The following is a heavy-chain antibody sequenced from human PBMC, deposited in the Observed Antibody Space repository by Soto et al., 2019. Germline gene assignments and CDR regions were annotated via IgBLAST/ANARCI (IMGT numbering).Heavy chain of an antibody. CDR3: ARVHITMIVVVIGNFDY. J-gene: IGHJ4*02. V-gene: IGHV1-18*04. D-gene: IGHD3-22*01. CDR1: CYTFTSYG. Sequence: EASVKVSCTASCYTFTSYGISWVRQAPVQGLEWMGCIIAYNGNTNYAQKLQGRVTMTTDTSTSTAYMELRSLRSDDTAVYYCARVHITMIVVVIGNFDYWGQGTLVPVSS. CDR2: IIAYNGNT.